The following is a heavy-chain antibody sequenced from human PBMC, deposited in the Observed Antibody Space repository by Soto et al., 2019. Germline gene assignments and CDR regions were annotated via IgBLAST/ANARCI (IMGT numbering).Heavy chain of an antibody. Sequence: PSGPTLVNPTASVKVSCKASGYTFTSYGISWVRRAPGQGLEWMGWISAYNGNTNYAQKLQGRVTMTTDTSTSTAYMELRSLRSDDTAVYYCARDHTYSSGWYVPEYWGQGTLVTVSS. CDR2: ISAYNGNT. J-gene: IGHJ4*02. V-gene: IGHV1-18*01. CDR3: ARDHTYSSGWYVPEY. D-gene: IGHD6-19*01. CDR1: GYTFTSYG.